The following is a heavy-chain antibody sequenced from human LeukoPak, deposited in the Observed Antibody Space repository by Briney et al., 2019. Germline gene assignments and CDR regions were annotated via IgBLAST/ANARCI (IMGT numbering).Heavy chain of an antibody. CDR2: ISTSGST. CDR3: ARHSVDFPYDISPYYFDY. V-gene: IGHV4-4*07. J-gene: IGHJ4*02. CDR1: GGSISSYY. Sequence: PSETLSLTCTVSGGSISSYYWSWIRQPAGKGLESIGHISTSGSTNYNPSLKSRVTMSVDTSKNQFSLKLSSVTAADTAVYYCARHSVDFPYDISPYYFDYWGQGTLVTVSS. D-gene: IGHD3-9*01.